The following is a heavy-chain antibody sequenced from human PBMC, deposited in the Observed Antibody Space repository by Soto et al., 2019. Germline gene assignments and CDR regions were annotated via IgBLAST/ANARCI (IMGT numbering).Heavy chain of an antibody. D-gene: IGHD3-22*01. CDR1: GYKFTSSW. J-gene: IGHJ5*02. CDR2: IFPSDSDT. V-gene: IGHV5-51*01. CDR3: ARKDKSGYFNWFDP. Sequence: GESLKISCRTSGYKFTSSWIAWVRQMPGKGLEWMGIIFPSDSDTRYSPSFQGQVTISADRSTSTVFLQWASLKASDTAVYFCARKDKSGYFNWFDPWRQGTLVTVSS.